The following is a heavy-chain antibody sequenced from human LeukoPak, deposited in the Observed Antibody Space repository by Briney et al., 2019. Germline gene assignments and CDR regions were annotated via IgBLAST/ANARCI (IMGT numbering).Heavy chain of an antibody. CDR1: GFSLSDYW. D-gene: IGHD1-26*01. CDR2: IGAEGSEK. CDR3: ARGGANRFDH. J-gene: IGHJ4*02. V-gene: IGHV3-7*01. Sequence: GGSLRLSCAASGFSLSDYWMSWVRQAPGKGLEWVGKIGAEGSEKYYVDSVKGRFTLSRDNARNSLYLQMNSLRDEDTAVYYCARGGANRFDHWGQGILVAVSS.